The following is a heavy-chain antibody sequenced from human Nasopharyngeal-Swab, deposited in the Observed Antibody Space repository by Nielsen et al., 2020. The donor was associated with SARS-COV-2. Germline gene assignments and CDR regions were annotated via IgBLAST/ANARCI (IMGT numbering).Heavy chain of an antibody. CDR2: ISGSGGST. Sequence: VRQAPGKGLEWVSAISGSGGSTYYADSVKGRFTISRDNSENTLYLQMNSLRAEDTAVYYCAKDTHYSSSWYGDYYFDYWGQGTLVTVSS. CDR3: AKDTHYSSSWYGDYYFDY. J-gene: IGHJ4*02. D-gene: IGHD6-13*01. V-gene: IGHV3-23*01.